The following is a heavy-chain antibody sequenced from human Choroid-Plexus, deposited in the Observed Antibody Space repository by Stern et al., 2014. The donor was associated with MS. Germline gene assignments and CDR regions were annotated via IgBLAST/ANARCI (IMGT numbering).Heavy chain of an antibody. CDR3: AKDRQYLTYFFDH. CDR1: GFTFGSCA. Sequence: QVQLMQSGGGVVQPGRPLRLSCVASGFTFGSCAMHWVRQATGKGLEWVAGVSYDGSNKYYADSVKGRFTISRDNSQNTLYMQMSSLRPEDTAVYYCAKDRQYLTYFFDHWGQGSLVTVSS. V-gene: IGHV3-30*18. CDR2: VSYDGSNK. J-gene: IGHJ5*02. D-gene: IGHD2/OR15-2a*01.